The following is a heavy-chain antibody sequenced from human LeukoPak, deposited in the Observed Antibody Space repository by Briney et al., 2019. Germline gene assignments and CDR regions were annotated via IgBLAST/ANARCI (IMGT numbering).Heavy chain of an antibody. D-gene: IGHD2-2*01. Sequence: ASVKVSCKASGGTFSSYAISWVRQAPGQGLEWMGGIIPIFGTANYAQKFQGRVTITADESTSTAYMELSSLRSEDTAVYYCAREGYCSSTSCRYRDWGQGTLVTVPS. V-gene: IGHV1-69*01. CDR3: AREGYCSSTSCRYRD. CDR1: GGTFSSYA. J-gene: IGHJ4*02. CDR2: IIPIFGTA.